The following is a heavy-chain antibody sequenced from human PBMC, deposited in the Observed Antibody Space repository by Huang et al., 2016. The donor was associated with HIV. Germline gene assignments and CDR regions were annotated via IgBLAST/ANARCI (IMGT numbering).Heavy chain of an antibody. CDR3: ARVHPYFDSGSYGPYYFDF. CDR1: GYRFSNYW. V-gene: IGHV5-51*01. Sequence: EVQLVQSGAEVKKPGESLKISCKASGYRFSNYWIGWVRQMPGKGLEWSGIIYPGDSESRYSPSLQAQGTSSADKSITTAYVQWSSLKSSDTAIYYCARVHPYFDSGSYGPYYFDFWGRGTLVTVSS. CDR2: IYPGDSES. J-gene: IGHJ4*02. D-gene: IGHD3-22*01.